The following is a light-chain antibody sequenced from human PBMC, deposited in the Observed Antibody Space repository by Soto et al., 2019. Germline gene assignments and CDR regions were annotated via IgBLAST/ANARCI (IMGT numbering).Light chain of an antibody. CDR3: QAWDSSSAV. CDR2: QDS. J-gene: IGLJ3*02. V-gene: IGLV3-1*01. Sequence: SYELTQPPSVSVSPGQTASITCSGDKLGDTYTCWFQQKPGQSPVLVIYQDSIRPSGIPERFSGSTSGNTATLTISGTQAMDEADYYCQAWDSSSAVFGGGTKVTVL. CDR1: KLGDTY.